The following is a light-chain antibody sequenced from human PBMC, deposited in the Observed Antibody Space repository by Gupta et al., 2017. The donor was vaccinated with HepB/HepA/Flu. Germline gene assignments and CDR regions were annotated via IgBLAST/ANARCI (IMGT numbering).Light chain of an antibody. CDR3: AADTTSSNWV. V-gene: IGLV2-14*03. Sequence: SALTQPASVSGSPCPSITIPFTGTSSDVGGDNYVSWYQQHAGKIHNLIIYDVSKRTAGVSDRFSGSKAGNTASLTISGRQEEDEADYYCAADTTSSNWVFGGGTKLTVL. CDR2: DVS. J-gene: IGLJ3*02. CDR1: SSDVGGDNY.